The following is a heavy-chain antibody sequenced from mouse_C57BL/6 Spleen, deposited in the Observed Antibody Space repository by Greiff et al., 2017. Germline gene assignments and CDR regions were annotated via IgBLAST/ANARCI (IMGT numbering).Heavy chain of an antibody. CDR3: VSPATARATDWVAY. CDR2: IRSKSNNYAT. CDR1: GFSFNTYA. D-gene: IGHD3-2*01. Sequence: EVKLVESGGGLVQPKGSLKLSCAASGFSFNTYAMNWVRQAPGQGLEWVARIRSKSNNYATYYADSVKDRFTISREGSESMLYLQMNNLKTEDTAMYYCVSPATARATDWVAYWGQGTLVTVSA. V-gene: IGHV10-1*01. J-gene: IGHJ3*01.